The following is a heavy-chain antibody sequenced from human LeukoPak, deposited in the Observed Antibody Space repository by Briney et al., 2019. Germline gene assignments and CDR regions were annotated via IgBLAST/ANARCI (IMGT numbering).Heavy chain of an antibody. CDR1: GGSFSGYY. Sequence: SETLSLTCAVYGGSFSGYYWIWIRQPPGKGLEWIGEINHSGSTNYNPSLKSRVTISVDTSKNQFSLKLSSVTAADTAVYYCARGYCSSTSCYTGGWFDPWGQGTLVTVSS. CDR2: INHSGST. CDR3: ARGYCSSTSCYTGGWFDP. J-gene: IGHJ5*02. V-gene: IGHV4-34*01. D-gene: IGHD2-2*02.